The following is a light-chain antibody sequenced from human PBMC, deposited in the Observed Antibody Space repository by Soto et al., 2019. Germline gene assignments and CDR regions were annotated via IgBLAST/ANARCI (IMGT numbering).Light chain of an antibody. CDR3: QQYGSSPRT. V-gene: IGKV3-20*01. Sequence: EIMLTQSTGTLSLSPGERATLSCRASQSVRSNHLAWYQQKPGQAPRLLIYDASSRATGIPDRFSGSGSGTDFTLTISRLEPEDFAVYYCQQYGSSPRTFGRGTKLEI. CDR2: DAS. J-gene: IGKJ2*01. CDR1: QSVRSNH.